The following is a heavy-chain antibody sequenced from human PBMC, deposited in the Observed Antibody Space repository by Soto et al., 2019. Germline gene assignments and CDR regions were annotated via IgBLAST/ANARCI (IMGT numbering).Heavy chain of an antibody. CDR3: ARDFPPRPYYYDQPMGRDWFDP. CDR2: IIPIFGTA. CDR1: GGTFSSYA. J-gene: IGHJ5*02. Sequence: QVQLVQSGAEVKKPGSSVKVSCKASGGTFSSYAISWVRQAPGQGLEWMGGIIPIFGTANYAQKFQGRVTITADESTSTAYMELSSLRSEDTAVYYCARDFPPRPYYYDQPMGRDWFDPWGQGTLVTVSS. V-gene: IGHV1-69*01. D-gene: IGHD3-22*01.